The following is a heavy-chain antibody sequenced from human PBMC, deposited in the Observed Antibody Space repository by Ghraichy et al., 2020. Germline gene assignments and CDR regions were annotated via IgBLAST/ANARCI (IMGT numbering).Heavy chain of an antibody. Sequence: SVKVSCKASGGTFSSYAISWVRQAPGQGLEWMGGIIPIFGTANYAQKFQGRVTITADESTSTAYMELSSLISEDTAVYYCARDAYCGGDCQGAYWGQGTLVTVSS. J-gene: IGHJ4*02. V-gene: IGHV1-69*13. D-gene: IGHD2-21*02. CDR2: IIPIFGTA. CDR3: ARDAYCGGDCQGAY. CDR1: GGTFSSYA.